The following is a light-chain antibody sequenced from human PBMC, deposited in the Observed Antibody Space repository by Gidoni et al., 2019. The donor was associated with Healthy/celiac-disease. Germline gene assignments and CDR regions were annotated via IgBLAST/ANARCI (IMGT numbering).Light chain of an antibody. V-gene: IGKV3-20*01. CDR2: GAS. Sequence: EIVLTQSPGTLSLSPGERATLSCRASQSVSSRYLAWYQQKPGQAPRLLIYGASSRATGIPDGFSGSVSGTDFTLTISRLEPEDFAVYYCQQYGSSPAMYTFGQGTRLEIK. CDR3: QQYGSSPAMYT. CDR1: QSVSSRY. J-gene: IGKJ2*01.